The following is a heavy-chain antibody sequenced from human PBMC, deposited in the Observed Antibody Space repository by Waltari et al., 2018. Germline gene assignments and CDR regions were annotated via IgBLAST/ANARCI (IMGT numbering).Heavy chain of an antibody. CDR2: IYPGDSDT. CDR1: GYSFTSYW. CDR3: ARMALGSSWRQEGDY. J-gene: IGHJ4*02. Sequence: AEVKKPGESLKISCKGSGYSFTSYWIGWVRQMPGKGLEWMGIIYPGDSDTRYSPSFQGQVTISADKSISTAYLQWSSLKASDTAMYYCARMALGSSWRQEGDYWGQGTLVTVSS. D-gene: IGHD6-13*01. V-gene: IGHV5-51*03.